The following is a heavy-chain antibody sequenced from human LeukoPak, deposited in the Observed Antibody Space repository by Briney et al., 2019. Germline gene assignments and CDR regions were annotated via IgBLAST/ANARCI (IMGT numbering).Heavy chain of an antibody. Sequence: GGSLRLSCAASGFTFSNYAMSWVRQAPGKGLEWVSAISANGGGTYYADSVKGRFTISRDNSKNTLYLQMNSLRTEDTAIYYCAKDRLYFGNDFGDYWGQGTLATVSS. V-gene: IGHV3-23*01. CDR1: GFTFSNYA. J-gene: IGHJ4*02. CDR2: ISANGGGT. D-gene: IGHD3-9*01. CDR3: AKDRLYFGNDFGDY.